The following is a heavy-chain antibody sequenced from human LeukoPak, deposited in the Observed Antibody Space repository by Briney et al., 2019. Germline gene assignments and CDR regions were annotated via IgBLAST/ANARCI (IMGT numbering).Heavy chain of an antibody. V-gene: IGHV3-7*03. J-gene: IGHJ5*02. CDR1: GFTFSNYW. CDR2: IKKDESEK. Sequence: GGSLRLSCAASGFTFSNYWMSWVRQAPGKGLEWVANIKKDESEKYYVDSVKGRFTISRDTSKNTLYLQISSLRVEDTAVYYCTVFGDSNHWGQGTLVIVSS. CDR3: TVFGDSNH. D-gene: IGHD4-17*01.